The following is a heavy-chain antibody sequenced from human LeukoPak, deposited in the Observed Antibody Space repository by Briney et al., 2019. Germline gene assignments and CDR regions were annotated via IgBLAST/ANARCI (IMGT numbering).Heavy chain of an antibody. CDR3: AKRGYYDSNGYYGRSAGFDY. D-gene: IGHD3-22*01. Sequence: GGSLRLSCAASGFTFSSYAMSWVRQAPGKGLEWVSAISGSGGSTYYADSVKGRFTISRDNSKNTLYLQMNSLRAEDTAVYYCAKRGYYDSNGYYGRSAGFDYWGQGTLVTVSS. J-gene: IGHJ4*02. CDR1: GFTFSSYA. CDR2: ISGSGGST. V-gene: IGHV3-23*01.